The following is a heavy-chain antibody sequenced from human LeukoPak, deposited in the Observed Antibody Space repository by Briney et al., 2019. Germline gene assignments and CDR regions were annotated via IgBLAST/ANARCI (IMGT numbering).Heavy chain of an antibody. CDR1: GFTFTSSA. D-gene: IGHD5-12*01. J-gene: IGHJ4*02. Sequence: SVKVSCKASGFTFTSSAVQWVRQARGQRLEWIGWIAVGSGNTNYAQKFQERVTITRDMSTSTAYMELSSLRSEDTAVYYCAADGGEWLRFYYWGQGTLVTVSS. V-gene: IGHV1-58*01. CDR3: AADGGEWLRFYY. CDR2: IAVGSGNT.